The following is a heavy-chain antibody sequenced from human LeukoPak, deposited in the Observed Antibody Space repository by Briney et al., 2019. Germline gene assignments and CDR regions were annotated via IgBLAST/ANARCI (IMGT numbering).Heavy chain of an antibody. J-gene: IGHJ4*02. V-gene: IGHV3-48*02. CDR2: ISTSSDTI. CDR3: ARDMFTNTWYVLDY. Sequence: GGSLRLSCAASGFTFSTYSMNWVRQAPGKGLEWISYISTSSDTIYYADSVKGRFTISRDNVKNSLYLQMNSLRDEDTAVYYSARDMFTNTWYVLDYWGQGTLVTVSS. CDR1: GFTFSTYS. D-gene: IGHD6-13*01.